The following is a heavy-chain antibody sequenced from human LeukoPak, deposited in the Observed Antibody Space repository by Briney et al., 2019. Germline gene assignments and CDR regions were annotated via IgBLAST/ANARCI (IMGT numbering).Heavy chain of an antibody. CDR1: GYIFTNYG. CDR3: ARDSSYSSGWYPPDAFDI. Sequence: ASVKVSCKASGYIFTNYGITWVRQAPGQGLEWMGWINPNSGGTNYAQKFQGRVTMTRDTSISTAYMELSRLRSDDTAVYYCARDSSYSSGWYPPDAFDIWGQGTMVTVSS. V-gene: IGHV1-2*02. CDR2: INPNSGGT. D-gene: IGHD6-19*01. J-gene: IGHJ3*02.